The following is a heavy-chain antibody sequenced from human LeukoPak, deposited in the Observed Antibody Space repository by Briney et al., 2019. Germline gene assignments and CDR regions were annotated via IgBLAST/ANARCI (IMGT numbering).Heavy chain of an antibody. CDR1: GFTFSSYS. D-gene: IGHD6-19*01. J-gene: IGHJ4*02. V-gene: IGHV3-21*01. CDR2: ISSGSSYI. Sequence: GGSLRLSCAASGFTFSSYSMTWVRQAPGKGLEWVSSISSGSSYIYYADSVKGRFTVSRDNAKNSLYLQMNSLRAEDTAVYYCARDAFSIAVAGTFDYWGQGTLVTVSS. CDR3: ARDAFSIAVAGTFDY.